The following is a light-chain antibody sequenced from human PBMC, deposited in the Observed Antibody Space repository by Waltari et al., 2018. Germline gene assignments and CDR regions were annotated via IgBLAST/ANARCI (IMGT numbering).Light chain of an antibody. V-gene: IGKV1-39*01. Sequence: DIQMTQSPSSLPAPVGDPFTVTCRPSQNIRTHLNWYQQKPATAPKLLIYAASTLHRGVPSRFSASASGTDFTLTVTNLQPEDFTTYCCQQSFSSPWTFGPGTQV. CDR2: AAS. CDR3: QQSFSSPWT. J-gene: IGKJ1*01. CDR1: QNIRTH.